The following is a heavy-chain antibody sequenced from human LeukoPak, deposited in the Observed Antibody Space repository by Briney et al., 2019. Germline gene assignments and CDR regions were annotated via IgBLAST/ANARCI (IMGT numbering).Heavy chain of an antibody. D-gene: IGHD3-3*01. CDR1: GGSISSSNW. CDR2: IYHSGST. Sequence: SETLSLTCAVSGGSISSSNWWSWVRQPPGKGLEWIGEIYHSGSTNYNPSLKSRVTISVDTSKNQFSLKLSSVTAADTAVYYCARFKAYDFWSGYDAFDIWGQGTMVTVSS. J-gene: IGHJ3*02. CDR3: ARFKAYDFWSGYDAFDI. V-gene: IGHV4-4*02.